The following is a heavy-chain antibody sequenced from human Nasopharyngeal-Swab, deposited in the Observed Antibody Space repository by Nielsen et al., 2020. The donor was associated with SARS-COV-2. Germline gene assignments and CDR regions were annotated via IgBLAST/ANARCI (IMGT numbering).Heavy chain of an antibody. J-gene: IGHJ6*02. CDR2: IYSGGST. V-gene: IGHV3-53*01. D-gene: IGHD6-6*01. CDR3: ARGLYSSSYYYYYGMDV. Sequence: GESLKISCAASGLTVSSNYMSWVRQAPGKGLEWVSVIYSGGSTYYADSVKGRFTISRDNSKKTLYLQMNSLRAEDTAVYYCARGLYSSSYYYYYGMDVWGQGTTVTVSS. CDR1: GLTVSSNY.